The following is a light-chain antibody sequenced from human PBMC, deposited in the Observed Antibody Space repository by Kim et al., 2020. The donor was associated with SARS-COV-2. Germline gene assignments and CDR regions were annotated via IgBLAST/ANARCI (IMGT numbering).Light chain of an antibody. CDR1: KLGDKY. CDR2: QDS. CDR3: QAWDSSTHVV. Sequence: SYELTQPPSVSVSPGQTASITCYGDKLGDKYACWYQQKPGQSPVLVIYQDSKRPSGIPERFSGSNSGNTATLTISGTQAMDEADYYCQAWDSSTHVVLGGGTKLTV. V-gene: IGLV3-1*01. J-gene: IGLJ2*01.